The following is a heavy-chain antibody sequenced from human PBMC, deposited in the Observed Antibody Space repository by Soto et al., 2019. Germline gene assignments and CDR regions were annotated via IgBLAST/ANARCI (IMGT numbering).Heavy chain of an antibody. CDR3: ASGRLGYPRYHFDY. Sequence: GASVKVSCKASGYTFTSYGISWGRQAPGQGLEWMGWISAYNGNTNYAQKLQGRVTMTTDTSTSTAYMELRSLRSDDAAVYYCASGRLGYPRYHFDYWGQGTLVTVSS. J-gene: IGHJ4*02. CDR2: ISAYNGNT. CDR1: GYTFTSYG. D-gene: IGHD3-16*02. V-gene: IGHV1-18*04.